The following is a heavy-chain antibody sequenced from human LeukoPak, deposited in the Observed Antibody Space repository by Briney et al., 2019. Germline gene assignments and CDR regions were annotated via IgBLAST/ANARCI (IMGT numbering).Heavy chain of an antibody. CDR1: GFTFSSYG. V-gene: IGHV3-33*06. Sequence: GGSLRLSCAASGFTFSSYGMHWVRQAPGKGLEWVAVIWYDGSNKYYADSVKGRFTISRDNSKNTLYLQMNSLRAEDTAVYYCAKNGGSSLVSADYYYYYYMDVWGKGTTVTVSS. J-gene: IGHJ6*03. CDR3: AKNGGSSLVSADYYYYYYMDV. D-gene: IGHD6-6*01. CDR2: IWYDGSNK.